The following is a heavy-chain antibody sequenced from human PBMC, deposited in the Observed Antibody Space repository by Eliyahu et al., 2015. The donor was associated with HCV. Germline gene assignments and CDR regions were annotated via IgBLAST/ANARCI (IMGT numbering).Heavy chain of an antibody. J-gene: IGHJ1*01. CDR1: GDSIXSASYY. CDR2: IYYTGMT. Sequence: QLQLQESGPRLVKPSETLSLICTVSGDSIXSASYYWAWIRQSPGKGLECIGSIYYTGMTYSKQSLKSRLTISLDKSKNQFSLNLSSVSAADTAVYYCTAATGGDGAEHFKHWGQGTLITVSA. CDR3: TAATGGDGAEHFKH. V-gene: IGHV4-39*01. D-gene: IGHD2-8*02.